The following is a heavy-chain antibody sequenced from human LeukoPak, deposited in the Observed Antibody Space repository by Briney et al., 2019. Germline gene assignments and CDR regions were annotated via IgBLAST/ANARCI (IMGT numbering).Heavy chain of an antibody. Sequence: SETLSLTCTVSGGSISSTTYYWGWIRQPPGKGLEWIGSVYYSGSTYYNPSLKSRVTISVDTSKNQFSLKLSSVTAADTAAYYCARGKSDVLRYFDWLSMFDYWGQGTLVTVSS. CDR3: ARGKSDVLRYFDWLSMFDY. D-gene: IGHD3-9*01. CDR2: VYYSGST. CDR1: GGSISSTTYY. J-gene: IGHJ4*02. V-gene: IGHV4-39*07.